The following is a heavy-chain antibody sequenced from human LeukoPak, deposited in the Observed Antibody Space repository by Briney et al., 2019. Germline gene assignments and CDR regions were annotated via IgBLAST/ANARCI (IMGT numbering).Heavy chain of an antibody. CDR2: IRSSSSYT. Sequence: GGSLRLSCAASGITFSDYYMSWIRQAPGKGLEWVSYIRSSSSYTNYADSVKGRFTISRDNAKNSLYLQMNSLRAEDTAVYYCARHYYPGGAFDIWGQGTMVTVSS. CDR3: ARHYYPGGAFDI. V-gene: IGHV3-11*03. CDR1: GITFSDYY. D-gene: IGHD1-26*01. J-gene: IGHJ3*02.